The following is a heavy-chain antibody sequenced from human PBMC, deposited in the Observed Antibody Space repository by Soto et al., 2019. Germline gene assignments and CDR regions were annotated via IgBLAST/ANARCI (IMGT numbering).Heavy chain of an antibody. V-gene: IGHV3-23*01. Sequence: GWSLRLSCASSVFTFISYAMSWVRQAPGKGLEWVSAISGSGGSTYYADSVKGRFTISRDNSKNTLCLQMNSLRAEDTAVYYCAKAPQYYYYGMDVWGQGTTVTVSS. J-gene: IGHJ6*02. CDR2: ISGSGGST. CDR3: AKAPQYYYYGMDV. CDR1: VFTFISYA.